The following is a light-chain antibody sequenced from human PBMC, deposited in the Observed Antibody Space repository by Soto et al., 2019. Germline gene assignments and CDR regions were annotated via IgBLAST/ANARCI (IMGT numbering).Light chain of an antibody. J-gene: IGKJ1*01. Sequence: EIVMTQSPATLSVSPGERATLSCRASQSVRSNLAWYQQKPGQAPRLLIYGASTRAIGIPVMFGGSASGTEYTLTIRSLQSEDFAVYYCQQYNDWPPEGTFGHGTKVEVK. CDR1: QSVRSN. V-gene: IGKV3-15*01. CDR3: QQYNDWPPEGT. CDR2: GAS.